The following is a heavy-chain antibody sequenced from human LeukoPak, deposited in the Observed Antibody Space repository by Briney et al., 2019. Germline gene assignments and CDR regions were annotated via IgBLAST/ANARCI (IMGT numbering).Heavy chain of an antibody. J-gene: IGHJ6*03. V-gene: IGHV4-39*01. CDR1: GASISSSSYY. CDR2: IYYSGST. D-gene: IGHD1-26*01. Sequence: SETLSLTCTVSGASISSSSYYWAWIRQPPGKGLEWIGSIYYSGSTYYNPSLKSRVTISVDTSKNQFSLKLSSVTAADTAVYYCARQEWELSYYYYYYMDVWGKGTTVTISS. CDR3: ARQEWELSYYYYYYMDV.